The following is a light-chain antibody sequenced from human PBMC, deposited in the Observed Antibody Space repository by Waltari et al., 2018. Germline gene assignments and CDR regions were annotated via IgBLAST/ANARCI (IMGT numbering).Light chain of an antibody. Sequence: SALTQPPSASGSPGQPVFISCTGTSSDRGASQSRPWYQQIPGRAPAIIIYEVDRRPPGVPDRFSGSKPGNTASLTVSGLQTEDEGDYYCSSYAGSNKLIFGGVTKLTVL. CDR2: EVD. V-gene: IGLV2-8*01. CDR3: SSYAGSNKLI. J-gene: IGLJ2*01. CDR1: SSDRGASQS.